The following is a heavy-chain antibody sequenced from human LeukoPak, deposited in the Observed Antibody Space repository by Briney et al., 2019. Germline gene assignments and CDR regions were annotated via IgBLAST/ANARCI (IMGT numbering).Heavy chain of an antibody. CDR1: GIDFSGYA. CDR3: GKDLHFYGAMDV. CDR2: IGSDGST. J-gene: IGHJ6*02. D-gene: IGHD2/OR15-2a*01. Sequence: PGGSLRLSCAVSGIDFSGYAMSWVRQAPGKGLEWVSGIGSDGSTHYAESVKGRFAISRDNSKSTLYLQMNSLRAEDTALYYCGKDLHFYGAMDVWGQGTTVTVSS. V-gene: IGHV3-23*01.